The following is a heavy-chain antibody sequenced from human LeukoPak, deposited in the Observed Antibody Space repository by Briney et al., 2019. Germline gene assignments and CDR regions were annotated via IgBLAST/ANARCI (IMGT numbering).Heavy chain of an antibody. Sequence: PGGSLRLSCAASGFTFSNAWMSWVRQAPGKGLEWVGRIKSKTDGGTTDYAAPVKGRFTISRDDSKSTLYLQMNSLKSEDTAVYYCPTIRGYTSSWPFDYWGQGALVTVSS. CDR2: IKSKTDGGTT. CDR3: PTIRGYTSSWPFDY. CDR1: GFTFSNAW. D-gene: IGHD6-13*01. J-gene: IGHJ4*02. V-gene: IGHV3-15*01.